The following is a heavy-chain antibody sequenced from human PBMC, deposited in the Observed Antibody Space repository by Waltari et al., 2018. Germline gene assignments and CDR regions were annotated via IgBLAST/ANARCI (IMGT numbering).Heavy chain of an antibody. D-gene: IGHD3-10*01. CDR1: GLTFRSYS. CDR2: ISGSGGTT. Sequence: EAQLLESGGRLVQPGGSLRLSCAASGLTFRSYSMSWVRQAPGKGLEWVSTISGSGGTTYYRDSVKGRFTISRDNSKNTMDMQMNSLRVEDTAIYYCAKDRYYGSGSPFDYWGQGTLVTVSS. J-gene: IGHJ4*02. CDR3: AKDRYYGSGSPFDY. V-gene: IGHV3-23*01.